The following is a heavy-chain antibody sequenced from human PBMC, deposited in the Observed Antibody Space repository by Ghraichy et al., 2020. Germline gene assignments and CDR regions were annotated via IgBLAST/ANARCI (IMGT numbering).Heavy chain of an antibody. V-gene: IGHV3-23*01. CDR3: AKAALRDRGYSYGYIGGWELDY. Sequence: GGSLRLSCAASGFTFSSYAMSWVRQAPGKGLEWVSAISGSGGSTYYADSVKGRFTISRDNSKNTLYLQMNSLRAEDTAVYYCAKAALRDRGYSYGYIGGWELDYWGQGTLVTVSS. J-gene: IGHJ4*02. D-gene: IGHD5-18*01. CDR1: GFTFSSYA. CDR2: ISGSGGST.